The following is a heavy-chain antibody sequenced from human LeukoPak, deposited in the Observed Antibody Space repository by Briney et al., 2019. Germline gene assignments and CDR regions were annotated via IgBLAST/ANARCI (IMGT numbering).Heavy chain of an antibody. Sequence: GRSLRLSCAASGFTFSSYAMHWVRQAPGKGLEWVAVISYDGSNKYYADSVKGRFTISRDNAKNSLYLQMNSLRAEDTAVYYCARDRGPEGAFDIWGQGTMVTVSS. CDR3: ARDRGPEGAFDI. CDR1: GFTFSSYA. V-gene: IGHV3-30*04. CDR2: ISYDGSNK. J-gene: IGHJ3*02.